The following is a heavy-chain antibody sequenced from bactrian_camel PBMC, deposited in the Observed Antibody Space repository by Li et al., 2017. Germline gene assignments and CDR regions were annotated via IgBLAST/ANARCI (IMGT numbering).Heavy chain of an antibody. Sequence: QLVESGGDLVQPGGSLRLSCAASGFPFSSCDMSWVRLTPGKGLEWVSRIASADGTTTYAQSVLGRFTISRDNAKDTLHLQMNSLRIEDTAVYYCAPLRTSLSEYSFWGQGTQVTVS. CDR2: IASADGTT. J-gene: IGHJ4*01. CDR3: APLRTSLSEYSF. V-gene: IGHV3S40*01. D-gene: IGHD1*01. CDR1: GFPFSSCD.